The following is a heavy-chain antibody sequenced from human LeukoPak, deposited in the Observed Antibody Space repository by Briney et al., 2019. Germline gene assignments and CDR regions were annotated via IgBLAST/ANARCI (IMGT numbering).Heavy chain of an antibody. CDR1: DGSISSNY. CDR3: ARHSSRNIRYYFDY. CDR2: IYYTGST. J-gene: IGHJ4*02. V-gene: IGHV4-59*08. Sequence: PSETLSLTCSVSDGSISSNYWSWIRQPPGKGLEWIGYIYYTGSTNYNPSLKSPVTISVDTSKNQFSLKLSSVTAADTAVYYCARHSSRNIRYYFDYWGQGTLVTVSS. D-gene: IGHD2-2*01.